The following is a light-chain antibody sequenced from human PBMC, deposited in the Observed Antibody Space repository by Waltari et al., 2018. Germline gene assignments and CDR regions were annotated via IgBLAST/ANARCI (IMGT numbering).Light chain of an antibody. CDR1: NIGSKS. J-gene: IGLJ2*01. CDR2: DDS. V-gene: IGLV3-21*03. CDR3: QVWDSSSDPVV. Sequence: SYVFTHPPYVSLAPGTPARITFGGNNIGSKSFHWYQQKPGQAPVLVGYDDSDRPSGIPERFSGSNSGDTATLTISRVEAGDEADYYCQVWDSSSDPVVFGGGTKLTVL.